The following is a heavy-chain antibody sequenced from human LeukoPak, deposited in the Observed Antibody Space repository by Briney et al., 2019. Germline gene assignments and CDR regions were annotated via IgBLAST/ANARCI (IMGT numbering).Heavy chain of an antibody. V-gene: IGHV3-30*18. D-gene: IGHD4-23*01. J-gene: IGHJ3*02. CDR3: AKGYGGNPDAFDI. CDR1: GFTFSSYG. CDR2: ISYDGSNK. Sequence: TGGSLRLSCAASGFTFSSYGMHWVRQAPGKGLEWVAVISYDGSNKYYADSVKGRFTISRDNSKNTLYPQMNSLRAEDTAVYYCAKGYGGNPDAFDIWGQGTMVTVSS.